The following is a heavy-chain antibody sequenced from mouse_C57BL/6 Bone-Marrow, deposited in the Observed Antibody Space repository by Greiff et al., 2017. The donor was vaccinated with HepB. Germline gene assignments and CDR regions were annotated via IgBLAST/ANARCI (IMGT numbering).Heavy chain of an antibody. Sequence: QVQLQQSGPELVRPGASVKISCKAPGYTFTSHWMHWVRQRPGQGLEWIGEIFPGSGSNYYNEKFKGKATLTVDTSSSTAYMQLSSLTSEDSAVYFGARGGEYDDGCYWYFDVWGTGTTVTVAS. V-gene: IGHV1-56*01. CDR1: GYTFTSHW. D-gene: IGHD2-14*01. CDR2: IFPGSGSN. J-gene: IGHJ1*03. CDR3: ARGGEYDDGCYWYFDV.